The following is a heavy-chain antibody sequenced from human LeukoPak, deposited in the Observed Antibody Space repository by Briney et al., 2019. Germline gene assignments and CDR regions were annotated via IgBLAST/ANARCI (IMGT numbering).Heavy chain of an antibody. CDR1: GFTLSSYW. D-gene: IGHD5-18*01. Sequence: GRSLRLSCTVSGFTLSSYWMTWVRQPPGKGLEWVANIQQDGPEKYYLDSVRGRFTISRDNAQNQLFLQMDSLRAEDTAVYYCAKDVDTAMDTRYWGQGTLVTVSS. CDR3: AKDVDTAMDTRY. CDR2: IQQDGPEK. V-gene: IGHV3-7*03. J-gene: IGHJ4*02.